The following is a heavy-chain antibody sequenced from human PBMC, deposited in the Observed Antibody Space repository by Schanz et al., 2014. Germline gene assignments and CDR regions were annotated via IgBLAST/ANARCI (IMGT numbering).Heavy chain of an antibody. CDR3: AKDVDFWSGYYLDY. J-gene: IGHJ4*02. CDR1: GFTFSSYG. CDR2: IWYDGSNK. Sequence: VQLLESGGGLVQPGGSLRLSCAASGFTFSSYGMHWVRQAPGKGLEWVAIIWYDGSNKYYPDSVKGRFTISRDNSKNTLYLQMNSLRSEDTAVYYCAKDVDFWSGYYLDYWGQGTLVTVSS. D-gene: IGHD3-3*01. V-gene: IGHV3-30*02.